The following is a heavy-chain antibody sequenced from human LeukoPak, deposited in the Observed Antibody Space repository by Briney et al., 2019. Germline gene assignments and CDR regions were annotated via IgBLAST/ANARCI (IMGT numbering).Heavy chain of an antibody. V-gene: IGHV1-69*05. CDR1: GGTFNNYA. Sequence: ASVKVSCKASGGTFNNYAISWVRQAPGQRLEWMGGIIPFSGTANYAQKFQGRVTITTDESTSTDYMELSNLRSDDTAVYYCASRTADYGSGSHYGYWGQGTLVTVSS. J-gene: IGHJ4*02. CDR3: ASRTADYGSGSHYGY. CDR2: IIPFSGTA. D-gene: IGHD3-10*01.